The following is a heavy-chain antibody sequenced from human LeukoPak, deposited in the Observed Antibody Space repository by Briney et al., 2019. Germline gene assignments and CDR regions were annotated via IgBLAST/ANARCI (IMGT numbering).Heavy chain of an antibody. CDR3: AKDWNTIFGVVRQYGMDV. CDR1: GFTFSSYA. J-gene: IGHJ6*02. D-gene: IGHD3-3*01. Sequence: GGSLRLSCAASGFTFSSYAMNWVRQAPGKGLEWVSVISGSGGSTYYADSVKGRFTISRANSKNTLYLQMNSLRAEDTAVYYCAKDWNTIFGVVRQYGMDVWGQGTTVTVSS. CDR2: ISGSGGST. V-gene: IGHV3-23*01.